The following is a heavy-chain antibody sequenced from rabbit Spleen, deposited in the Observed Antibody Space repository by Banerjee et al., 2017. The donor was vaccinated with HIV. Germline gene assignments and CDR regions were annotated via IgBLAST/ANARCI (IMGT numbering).Heavy chain of an antibody. D-gene: IGHD1-1*01. Sequence: EESGGVLVKPDGSLTLTCTASGLSFSSSYWIFWVRQAPGKGLEWIASIYTGSGALYYANWAKGRFTVSKTSSTTVDLKMTSLTAADTATYFCARSINWANRGLNLWGQGTLVTVS. CDR1: GLSFSSSYW. J-gene: IGHJ4*01. V-gene: IGHV1S45*01. CDR2: IYTGSGAL. CDR3: ARSINWANRGLNL.